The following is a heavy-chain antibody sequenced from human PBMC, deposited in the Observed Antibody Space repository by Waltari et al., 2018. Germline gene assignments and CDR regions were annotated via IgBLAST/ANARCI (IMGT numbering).Heavy chain of an antibody. Sequence: QLQLHESGPGLVKPSETLSLSCTIPGCSMTSHYWTWIRQPPGKELESIGYIHNTGTTKYNPSLKSRVTISMDTSKNQFALKLSSVTAADTAMYYCARVPVMTPGGGPFDHWGQGILVTVSS. J-gene: IGHJ4*02. CDR3: ARVPVMTPGGGPFDH. D-gene: IGHD3-16*01. CDR1: GCSMTSHY. CDR2: IHNTGTT. V-gene: IGHV4-59*11.